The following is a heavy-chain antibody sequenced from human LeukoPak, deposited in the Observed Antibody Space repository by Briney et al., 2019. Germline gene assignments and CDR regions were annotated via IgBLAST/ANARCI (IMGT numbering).Heavy chain of an antibody. Sequence: PGGSLRLPCAASGFTFSSYAMHWVRQAPGKGLEYVSAISSNGGSTYYANSVKGRFTISRDNSKNTLYLQMGSLRAEDMAVYYCARVPPPLGTMDVWGKGTTVTVSS. CDR1: GFTFSSYA. D-gene: IGHD1-1*01. CDR3: ARVPPPLGTMDV. CDR2: ISSNGGST. V-gene: IGHV3-64*01. J-gene: IGHJ6*03.